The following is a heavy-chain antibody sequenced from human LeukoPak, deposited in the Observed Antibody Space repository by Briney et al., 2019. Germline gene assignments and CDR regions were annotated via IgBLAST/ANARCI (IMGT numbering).Heavy chain of an antibody. D-gene: IGHD1-1*01. CDR3: ARDLNGYFEYNWNDGTFDY. J-gene: IGHJ4*02. CDR2: IWYDGSNK. V-gene: IGHV3-33*08. CDR1: GFTFSSYG. Sequence: GGSLRLSCAASGFTFSSYGMHWVRQAPGKGLEWVAVIWYDGSNKYYADSVKGRFTISRDNSKNTLYLQMNSLRAEDTAVYYCARDLNGYFEYNWNDGTFDYWGQGTLVTVSS.